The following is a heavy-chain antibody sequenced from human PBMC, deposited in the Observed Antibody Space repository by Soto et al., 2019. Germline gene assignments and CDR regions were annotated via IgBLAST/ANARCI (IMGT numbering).Heavy chain of an antibody. Sequence: QLQLQESGSGLVKPSQTLSLTCVVSGGSISSGGYSWSWIRQPPGQGLEWIGYVFHSGSTYYSPSLKSRVTISIDGSKNQFSLKLTSVTAADTAVYYCARGSYGAGSDYWGQGILVTVSS. CDR3: ARGSYGAGSDY. V-gene: IGHV4-30-2*01. D-gene: IGHD3-10*01. CDR2: VFHSGST. J-gene: IGHJ4*02. CDR1: GGSISSGGYS.